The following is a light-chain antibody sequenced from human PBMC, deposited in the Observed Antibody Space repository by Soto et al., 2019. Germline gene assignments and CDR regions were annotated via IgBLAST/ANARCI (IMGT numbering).Light chain of an antibody. Sequence: EILMTQSPATLSVSPGERATLSCRASQSVSSNLAWYQQKPGQAPRLLIYGASTRATGIPARFSGSGSRTEFTLTISSLQSEDFAVYYCQQYNKWPPYTFGQGTKLEIK. CDR3: QQYNKWPPYT. V-gene: IGKV3-15*01. CDR2: GAS. CDR1: QSVSSN. J-gene: IGKJ2*01.